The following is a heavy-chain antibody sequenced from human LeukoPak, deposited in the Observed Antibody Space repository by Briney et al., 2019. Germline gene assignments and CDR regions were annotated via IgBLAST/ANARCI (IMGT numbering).Heavy chain of an antibody. V-gene: IGHV4-61*10. CDR1: GASISSGSYY. J-gene: IGHJ3*02. CDR3: ARIGPRRIQPSLDAFDI. D-gene: IGHD5-18*01. CDR2: IYYSGST. Sequence: SETLSLTCTVSGASISSGSYYWSWIRQPAGKGLEWIGYIYYSGSTNYNPSLKSRVTISVDTSKNQFSLKLSSVTAADTAVYYCARIGPRRIQPSLDAFDIWGQGTMVTVSS.